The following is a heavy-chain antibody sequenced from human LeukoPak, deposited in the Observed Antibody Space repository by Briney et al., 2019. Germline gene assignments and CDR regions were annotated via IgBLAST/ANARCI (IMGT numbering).Heavy chain of an antibody. J-gene: IGHJ6*02. D-gene: IGHD4-23*01. CDR1: GFTLRSYT. CDR2: ISMSSSAI. V-gene: IGHV3-48*02. Sequence: PSRSLRLSFPPPGFTLRSYTLKWDRQTAWRGLEWVAYISMSSSAIYSADSVMGRVTISRDNAKNSLYLQMNSLRDEDTAVYFCAGGLGMDVWGQGTTVTYSS. CDR3: AGGLGMDV.